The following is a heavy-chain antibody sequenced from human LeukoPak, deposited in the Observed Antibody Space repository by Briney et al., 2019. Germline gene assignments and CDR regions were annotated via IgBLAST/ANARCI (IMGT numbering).Heavy chain of an antibody. CDR3: ARNARWLLLLNWFDP. Sequence: SETLSLTCTVSGGSISSGGYYWSWIRQHPGKGLEWIGYIYYSGSTYYNPSLKSRVTIPVDTSKNQFSLKLSSVTAADTAVYYCARNARWLLLLNWFDPWGQGTLVTVSS. CDR2: IYYSGST. V-gene: IGHV4-31*03. J-gene: IGHJ5*02. D-gene: IGHD3-22*01. CDR1: GGSISSGGYY.